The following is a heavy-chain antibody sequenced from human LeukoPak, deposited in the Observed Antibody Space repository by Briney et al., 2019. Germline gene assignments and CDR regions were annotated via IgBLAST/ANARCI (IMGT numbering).Heavy chain of an antibody. D-gene: IGHD2-15*01. CDR2: ISSSSSYI. J-gene: IGHJ5*02. V-gene: IGHV3-21*01. CDR3: ARGGCSGGSCYPS. Sequence: PGGSLRLSCAASGFTFSSYSMSWVRQAPGKGLEWVSSISSSSSYIYYADSVKGRFTISRDNAKNSLYLQMNSLRAEDTAVYYCARGGCSGGSCYPSWGQGTLVALSS. CDR1: GFTFSSYS.